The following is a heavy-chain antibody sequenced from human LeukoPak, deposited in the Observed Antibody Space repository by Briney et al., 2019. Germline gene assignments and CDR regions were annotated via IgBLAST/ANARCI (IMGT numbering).Heavy chain of an antibody. CDR2: ISYDGSKK. CDR1: GFTFSSYP. D-gene: IGHD6-19*01. CDR3: ARDRVGVGGNGWEN. Sequence: GRSLRLSCAASGFTFSSYPMHWAPQAPGKGLEWVAVISYDGSKKYYADFVKGRFTISRDNSKNTLYLQMNSLRAEDTAVYFCARDRVGVGGNGWENWGQGTLVTVSS. V-gene: IGHV3-30*04. J-gene: IGHJ4*02.